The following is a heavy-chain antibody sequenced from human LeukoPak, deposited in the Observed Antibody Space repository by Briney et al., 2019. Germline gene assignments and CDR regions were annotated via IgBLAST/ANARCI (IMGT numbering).Heavy chain of an antibody. V-gene: IGHV3-48*01. CDR3: ATSFGVVNPFDY. CDR2: ISSTSSIK. D-gene: IGHD3-3*01. Sequence: GGSLRLSCAASGFTFSSYSMNWVRQAPGKGLEWVSYISSTSSIKYYADSVKGRFTISRDNAKNSLYLQMSSLRAEDTAVYYCATSFGVVNPFDYWGQGTLVTVSS. CDR1: GFTFSSYS. J-gene: IGHJ4*02.